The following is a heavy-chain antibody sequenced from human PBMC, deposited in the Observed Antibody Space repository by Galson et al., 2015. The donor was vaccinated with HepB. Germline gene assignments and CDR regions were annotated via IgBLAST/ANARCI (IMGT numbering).Heavy chain of an antibody. V-gene: IGHV3-15*07. CDR1: GFTFSNAW. Sequence: SLRLSCAASGFTFSNAWMNWVRQAPGKGLEWVGRIKSKTDGGTTDYAAPVKGRFTISRDDSKNTLYLQMNSLKTEDTAVYYCTTFPTHGVSLRFLEWLWASSGEEIDYWGQGTLVTVSS. CDR2: IKSKTDGGTT. J-gene: IGHJ4*02. CDR3: TTFPTHGVSLRFLEWLWASSGEEIDY. D-gene: IGHD3-3*01.